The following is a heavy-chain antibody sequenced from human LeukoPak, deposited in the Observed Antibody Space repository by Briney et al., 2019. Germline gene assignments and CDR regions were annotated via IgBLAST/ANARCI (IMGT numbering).Heavy chain of an antibody. CDR3: AREVVVVPAAMGHYDFWSGYYTGDAFDI. D-gene: IGHD3-3*01. J-gene: IGHJ3*02. CDR2: ISAYNGNT. Sequence: ASVKVSXKASDYTFTSYGISWVRQAPGQGLEWMGWISAYNGNTNYAQKLQGRVTMTTDTSTSTAYMELRSLRSDDTAVYYCAREVVVVPAAMGHYDFWSGYYTGDAFDIWGRGTMVTVSS. CDR1: DYTFTSYG. V-gene: IGHV1-18*01.